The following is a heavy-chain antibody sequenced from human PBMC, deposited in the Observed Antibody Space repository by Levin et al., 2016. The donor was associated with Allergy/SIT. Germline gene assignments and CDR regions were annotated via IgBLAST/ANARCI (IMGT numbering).Heavy chain of an antibody. Sequence: WVRQAPGQGLEWMGGIIPIFGPTNYAQKFQGRVTITADESTSTAYMELSSLRSEDTAVYYCAGGWWVAVAGTRWFRPWGQGTLVTVSS. J-gene: IGHJ5*02. V-gene: IGHV1-69*01. CDR3: AGGWWVAVAGTRWFRP. D-gene: IGHD6-19*01. CDR2: IIPIFGPT.